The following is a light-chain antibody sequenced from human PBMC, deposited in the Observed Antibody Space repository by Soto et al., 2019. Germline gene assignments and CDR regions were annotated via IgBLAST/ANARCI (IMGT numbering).Light chain of an antibody. Sequence: DSPMTESPSSRSSSFGDRVTSTFLASQDVSDYFAWYRHKPGEVPKLLFSAASALQSGVPSRFRGSASGTDVTLTITGLRPGDFAAYYCQNYRGRPWTFGSGTKVDIK. J-gene: IGKJ1*01. CDR2: AAS. CDR3: QNYRGRPWT. CDR1: QDVSDY. V-gene: IGKV1-27*01.